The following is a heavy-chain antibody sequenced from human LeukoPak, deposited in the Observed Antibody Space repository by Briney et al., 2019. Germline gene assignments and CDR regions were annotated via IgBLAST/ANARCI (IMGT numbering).Heavy chain of an antibody. D-gene: IGHD3-10*01. V-gene: IGHV3-23*01. CDR3: AKGYYGSGSYGWFDY. CDR1: GSTLGTLA. CDR2: ISGSGDRT. Sequence: PGGSRSPPWAPLGSTLGTLAISGARRPPGRGLGWVPTISGSGDRTYYADSVKGRFTISRDNSKNTLFLHMNSLRAEDTAVYSCAKGYYGSGSYGWFDYWGQGTLVTVSS. J-gene: IGHJ4*02.